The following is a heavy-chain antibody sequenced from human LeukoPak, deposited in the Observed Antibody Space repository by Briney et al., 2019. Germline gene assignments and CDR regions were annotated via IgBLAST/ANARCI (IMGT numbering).Heavy chain of an antibody. J-gene: IGHJ3*02. D-gene: IGHD3-10*01. Sequence: PGRSLRLSCVASGFTLSSYWMHWVRQAPGKGLVWVSRINGDGSSTTYADSVKGRFTISRDNTKNTLYLQMNSLRAEDTAVYYCAKSFWWFGEFSPFDIWGQGTMVTVSS. CDR2: INGDGSST. V-gene: IGHV3-74*03. CDR1: GFTLSSYW. CDR3: AKSFWWFGEFSPFDI.